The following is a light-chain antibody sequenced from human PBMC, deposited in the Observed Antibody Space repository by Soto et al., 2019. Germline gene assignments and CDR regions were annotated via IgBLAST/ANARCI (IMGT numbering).Light chain of an antibody. CDR1: SSNVGGYND. Sequence: QSALTQPRSVSGAPGQSVTISCTGTSSNVGGYNDVSWYQQHPGKAPKLMIYDVSKRPSGVPDRFSGSKSGNTASLTISGLQAEDEADYCCCSYAGSYSWVFGGGTKLTVL. CDR3: CSYAGSYSWV. J-gene: IGLJ3*02. V-gene: IGLV2-11*01. CDR2: DVS.